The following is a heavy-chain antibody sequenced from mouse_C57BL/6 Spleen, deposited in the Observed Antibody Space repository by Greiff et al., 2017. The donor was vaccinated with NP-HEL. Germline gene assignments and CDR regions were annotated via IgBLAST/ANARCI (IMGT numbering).Heavy chain of an antibody. CDR3: ARVITTGGFDY. V-gene: IGHV5-16*01. D-gene: IGHD1-1*01. J-gene: IGHJ2*01. CDR2: INYDGSST. CDR1: GFTFSDYY. Sequence: EVNVVESEGGLVQPGSSMKLSCTASGFTFSDYYMAWVRQVPEKGLEWVANINYDGSSTYYLDSLKSRFIISRDNAKNILYLQMSSLKSEDTATYYCARVITTGGFDYWGQGTTLTVSS.